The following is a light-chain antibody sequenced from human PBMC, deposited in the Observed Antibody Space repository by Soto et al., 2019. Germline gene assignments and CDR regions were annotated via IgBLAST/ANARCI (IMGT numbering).Light chain of an antibody. CDR2: ESD. V-gene: IGLV6-57*04. CDR3: ESYDNNNHWV. Sequence: NFMLTQPHSVSESPGKTVTISCTRSSGSIASNYVQWYQQRPGSAPTTVIYESDQRPSGVPARFSGSIDSSSNSASLTISGLKTEDEADYYCESYDNNNHWVFGGGTKVTVL. CDR1: SGSIASNY. J-gene: IGLJ3*02.